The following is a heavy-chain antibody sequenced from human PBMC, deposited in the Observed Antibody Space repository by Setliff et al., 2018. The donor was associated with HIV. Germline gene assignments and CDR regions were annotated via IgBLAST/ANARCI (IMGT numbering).Heavy chain of an antibody. CDR2: VYHSGNS. CDR1: GGSIRSSTYC. CDR3: ARLYSGSYWGDDAFDV. J-gene: IGHJ3*01. Sequence: SETLSLTCTVSGGSIRSSTYCWGWIRQAPGRGLEWIGSVYHSGNSYYRPSLKSRVTMSVDTSKNQFSLKLSSVTVADTAMFYCARLYSGSYWGDDAFDVWGQGTMVTVSS. D-gene: IGHD1-26*01. V-gene: IGHV4-39*01.